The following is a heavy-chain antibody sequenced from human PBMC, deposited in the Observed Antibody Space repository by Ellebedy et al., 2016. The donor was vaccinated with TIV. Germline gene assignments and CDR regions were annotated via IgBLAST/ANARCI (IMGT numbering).Heavy chain of an antibody. J-gene: IGHJ5*02. Sequence: SETLSLTCTVSGGSLSSYPYYWALIRQPPGKGLEWIGSIYYSGSTDYNPSLKSRVTISADTSKNQFSLRLSSVTAADTAVYYCARWFGELLYVRWFDPWGQGTLVTVSS. V-gene: IGHV4-39*01. CDR2: IYYSGST. CDR3: ARWFGELLYVRWFDP. CDR1: GGSLSSYPYY. D-gene: IGHD3-10*01.